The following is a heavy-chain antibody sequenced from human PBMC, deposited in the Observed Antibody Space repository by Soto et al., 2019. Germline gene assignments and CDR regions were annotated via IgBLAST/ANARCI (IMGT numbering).Heavy chain of an antibody. J-gene: IGHJ6*02. CDR2: TYYKSKWNN. V-gene: IGHV6-1*01. D-gene: IGHD3-10*01. CDR3: TGITWFRGMDV. CDR1: GESVSRRSDD. Sequence: SHTISLTCAVSGESVSRRSDDWNWIRQSPSRGLEWLGRTYYKSKWNNDYALSVKSRITINPDTSKNQFSLHLYSVTPEDTAVYYCTGITWFRGMDVWGQGTPVTVSS.